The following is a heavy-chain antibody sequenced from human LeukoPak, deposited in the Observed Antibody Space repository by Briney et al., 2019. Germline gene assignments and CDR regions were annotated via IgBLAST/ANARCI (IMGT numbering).Heavy chain of an antibody. Sequence: VKVSCKASRYTFTDYYMHWVRQAPGQGLEWMGWMNPNSGGTNYAQKFQGRVTMTRDTSISTAYMGLSRLRSDDTAVYYCARGGWSLGYCSSSSCLDWFDPWGQGTLVTVSS. V-gene: IGHV1-2*02. J-gene: IGHJ5*02. D-gene: IGHD2-2*01. CDR1: RYTFTDYY. CDR2: MNPNSGGT. CDR3: ARGGWSLGYCSSSSCLDWFDP.